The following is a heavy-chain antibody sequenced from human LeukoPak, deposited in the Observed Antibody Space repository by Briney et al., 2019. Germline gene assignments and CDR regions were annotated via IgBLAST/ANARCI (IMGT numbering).Heavy chain of an antibody. D-gene: IGHD6-19*01. CDR1: GGSISSGSYY. V-gene: IGHV4-61*02. CDR2: IYTSGST. CDR3: ASSIAVEDAFDI. Sequence: PSQILSLTCTVFGGSISSGSYYWSWIRQPAGKGLEWIGRIYTSGSTNYNPSLKSRVTISVDTSKNQFSLKLSSVTAADTAVYYCASSIAVEDAFDIWGQGTMVTVSS. J-gene: IGHJ3*02.